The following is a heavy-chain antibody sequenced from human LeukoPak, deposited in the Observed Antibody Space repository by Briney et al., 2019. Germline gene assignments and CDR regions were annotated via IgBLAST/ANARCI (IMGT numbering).Heavy chain of an antibody. J-gene: IGHJ3*02. CDR1: GFSLSTRGVG. V-gene: IGHV2-5*01. CDR3: AHSKGGDTPLSAFDI. D-gene: IGHD4-17*01. Sequence: KASGPTLVKPTQTLTLTCTFSGFSLSTRGVGVGWIRQPPGKALEWLALIYWNDDKRYSPSLKSRLTITKDTSKNQVVLTMTNMDPVDTATYYCAHSKGGDTPLSAFDIWGQGTMVTVSS. CDR2: IYWNDDK.